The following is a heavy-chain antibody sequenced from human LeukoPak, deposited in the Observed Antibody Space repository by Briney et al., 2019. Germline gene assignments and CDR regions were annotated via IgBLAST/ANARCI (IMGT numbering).Heavy chain of an antibody. V-gene: IGHV3-23*01. CDR2: ISGSGGST. J-gene: IGHJ5*02. CDR3: AKDSPLYGDYAGSRDWFDP. CDR1: GFTFSSYA. D-gene: IGHD4-17*01. Sequence: GGSLRLSCAASGFTFSSYAMSWVRQAPGKGLEWVSAISGSGGSTYYADSVKGRFTISRDNSKNTLYLQMNSLRAEDTAVYYCAKDSPLYGDYAGSRDWFDPWGQGTLVTVSS.